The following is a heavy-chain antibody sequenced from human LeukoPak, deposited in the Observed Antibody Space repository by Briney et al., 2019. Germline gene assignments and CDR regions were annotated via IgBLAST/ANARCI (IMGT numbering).Heavy chain of an antibody. Sequence: SETLSLTCTVSGGSISSSSYYWGWIRQPPGKGLVWIGTIYYSGSTYYNPSLKFRVTISVDTSKNQFCLKLSSVTAADTAVYYCASPHYDILTGYYSPHDAFDIWGQGTMVTVSS. CDR1: GGSISSSSYY. CDR3: ASPHYDILTGYYSPHDAFDI. CDR2: IYYSGST. J-gene: IGHJ3*02. V-gene: IGHV4-39*01. D-gene: IGHD3-9*01.